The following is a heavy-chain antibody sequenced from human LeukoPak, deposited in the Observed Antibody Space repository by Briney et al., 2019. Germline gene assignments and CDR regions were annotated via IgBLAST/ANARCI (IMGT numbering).Heavy chain of an antibody. Sequence: GGSLRLSCAASGFIFDDYTMHWVRQAPGKNLEWVSIITWDGSSTDYSDSVKGRFTISRDNNKNSLFLQMNGLRTEDSAFYYCATGSTSSYYHFDYWGRRTLVTVSS. CDR2: ITWDGSST. V-gene: IGHV3-43*01. CDR1: GFIFDDYT. CDR3: ATGSTSSYYHFDY. J-gene: IGHJ4*02. D-gene: IGHD1-26*01.